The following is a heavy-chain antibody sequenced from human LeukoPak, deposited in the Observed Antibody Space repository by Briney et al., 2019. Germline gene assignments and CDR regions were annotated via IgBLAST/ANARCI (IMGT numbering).Heavy chain of an antibody. D-gene: IGHD2-8*01. Sequence: GGSLRLSCAASGFTFSNYGMHWVRQAPGKGLEWVALISNDGSNKYYADSVKGRFAISRDNSKNTLYLQMNSLRAEDTAVYYCAKVGLAPYAFDYWGQGTLVTVSS. CDR3: AKVGLAPYAFDY. CDR1: GFTFSNYG. J-gene: IGHJ4*02. CDR2: ISNDGSNK. V-gene: IGHV3-30*18.